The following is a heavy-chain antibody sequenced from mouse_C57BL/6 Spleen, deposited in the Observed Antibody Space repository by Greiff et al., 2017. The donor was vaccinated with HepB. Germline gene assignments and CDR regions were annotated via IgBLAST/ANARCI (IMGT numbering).Heavy chain of an antibody. CDR2: IHPNSGST. CDR1: GYTFTSYW. Sequence: QVQLQQPGAELVKPGASVKLSCKASGYTFTSYWMHWVKQRPGQGLEWIGMIHPNSGSTNYNEKFKSKATLTVDKSSSTAYMQLSSLTSEDSAVYYGAYYYDSPWFAYWGQGTLVTVSA. D-gene: IGHD1-1*01. V-gene: IGHV1-64*01. CDR3: AYYYDSPWFAY. J-gene: IGHJ3*01.